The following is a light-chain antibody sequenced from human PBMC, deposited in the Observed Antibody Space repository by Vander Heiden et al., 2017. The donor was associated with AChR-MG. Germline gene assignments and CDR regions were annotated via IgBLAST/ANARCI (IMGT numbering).Light chain of an antibody. J-gene: IGKJ2*01. CDR1: QSGSSN. CDR3: QQYNSRLPYT. CDR2: GAS. Sequence: VMTPSTATLSVSPGERATLSCRASQSGSSNVAWYQQKPGQAPRLLIYGASTRATGTPGRFSGSGSGTEFTLTSSSLQSEDVAVYCCQQYNSRLPYTFGQGTKLEIK. V-gene: IGKV3-15*01.